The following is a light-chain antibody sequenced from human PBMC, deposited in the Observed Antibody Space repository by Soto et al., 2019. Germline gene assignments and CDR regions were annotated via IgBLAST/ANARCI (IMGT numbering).Light chain of an antibody. CDR1: SSDIGGYNY. CDR2: DVS. Sequence: QSALTQPASVSGSPGQSITISCTGTSSDIGGYNYVSWYQQHPGKAPKLMIYDVSNRPSGVSDRFSGSKSGNTASLTISGLQAEDEADYYCSSSTSSSTDVVFGGRTKLTVL. J-gene: IGLJ2*01. CDR3: SSSTSSSTDVV. V-gene: IGLV2-14*01.